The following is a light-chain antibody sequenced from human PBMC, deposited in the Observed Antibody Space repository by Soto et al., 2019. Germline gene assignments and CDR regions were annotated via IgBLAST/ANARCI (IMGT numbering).Light chain of an antibody. Sequence: EIVLTQSPGTLSLSPGERATLSCRASQSVSSSYLAWYQKKPGQAPRLLFYGASSRATGIPDRFSGSGSGTDFTLTISRLEPEDFAVYYCQQYGSPPPLTFGGGTKVETK. CDR1: QSVSSSY. CDR3: QQYGSPPPLT. J-gene: IGKJ4*01. V-gene: IGKV3-20*01. CDR2: GAS.